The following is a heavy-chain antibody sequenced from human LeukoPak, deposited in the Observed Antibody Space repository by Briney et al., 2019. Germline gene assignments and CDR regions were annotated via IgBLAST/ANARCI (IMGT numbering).Heavy chain of an antibody. CDR2: INPNSGGT. D-gene: IGHD2-21*01. CDR3: AREVPTYCGGDCYLNHDAFDI. Sequence: GASVKVSCKASGYTFTGYYMHWVRQAPGQGLEWMGWINPNSGGTNYAQKFQGRVTMTRDTSINTAYMELSRLRSDDTAVYYCAREVPTYCGGDCYLNHDAFDIWGQGTMVTVSS. J-gene: IGHJ3*02. CDR1: GYTFTGYY. V-gene: IGHV1-2*02.